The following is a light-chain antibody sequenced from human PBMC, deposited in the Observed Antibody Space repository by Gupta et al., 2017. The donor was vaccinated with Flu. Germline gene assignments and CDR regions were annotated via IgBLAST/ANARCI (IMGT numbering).Light chain of an antibody. J-gene: IGLJ3*02. CDR1: SSNIGSNA. CDR3: YTWDDSLNGKHWV. CDR2: SNN. V-gene: IGLV1-44*01. Sequence: QSVLPQPPSASGTPGQRVTISCSGSSSNIGSNAVNWYQQLPGTAPKLLIYSNNQRPSGVPDRVSGSKSGTAASLAISGLQAEEEADYYCYTWDDSLNGKHWVFGGGTKLTVL.